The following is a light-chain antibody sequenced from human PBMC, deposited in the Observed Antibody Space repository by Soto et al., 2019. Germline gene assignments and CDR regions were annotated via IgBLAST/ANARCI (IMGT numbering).Light chain of an antibody. CDR1: QSISNW. V-gene: IGKV1-5*01. CDR2: DVS. Sequence: DIQMTQSTSTLSASVGERVTITFRASQSISNWLAWYQQKPGKAPTLLIYDVSRLESGVPSRFSGSGSGTDFTLTISSLQPEAFATYYCQQSYSTPRTFGQGTKVDIK. CDR3: QQSYSTPRT. J-gene: IGKJ1*01.